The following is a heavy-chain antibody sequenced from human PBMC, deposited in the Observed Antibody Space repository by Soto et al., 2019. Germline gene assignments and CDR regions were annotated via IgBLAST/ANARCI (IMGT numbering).Heavy chain of an antibody. D-gene: IGHD3-9*01. V-gene: IGHV3-23*01. J-gene: IGHJ6*02. Sequence: GGSLRLSCAASGFTFSSYAMSWVRQAPGKGLEWVSATSGSGGSTYYADSVKGRFTISRDNSKNTLYLQMNSLRAEDTAVYYCAKDRPILTGYYPTGGIDVWGQGTTVTVSS. CDR3: AKDRPILTGYYPTGGIDV. CDR2: TSGSGGST. CDR1: GFTFSSYA.